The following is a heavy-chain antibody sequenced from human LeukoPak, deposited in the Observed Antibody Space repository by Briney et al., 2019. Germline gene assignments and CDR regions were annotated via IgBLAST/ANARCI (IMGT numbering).Heavy chain of an antibody. CDR3: ARDPTHGTAEGWMG. CDR1: GFSFSIFA. Sequence: GGSLRLSCSTSGFSFSIFAMHWVRQSPNKGLEWVALISDDGTKKYYADSVKGRFTISRDNSRNTLHLQMISLTTEDTGVYYCARDPTHGTAEGWMGWGQGTQVTVSS. J-gene: IGHJ4*02. CDR2: ISDDGTKK. D-gene: IGHD6-13*01. V-gene: IGHV3-30-3*01.